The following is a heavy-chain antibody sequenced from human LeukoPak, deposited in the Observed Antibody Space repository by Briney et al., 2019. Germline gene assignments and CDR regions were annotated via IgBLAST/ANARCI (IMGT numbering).Heavy chain of an antibody. J-gene: IGHJ4*02. CDR3: ARDPGKDGYNYSFDY. V-gene: IGHV4-31*03. Sequence: SEPLSLTRTVYVDSISRGGYYCRWIRQHPVKGLEWGGYINYSGSTYLNPSLKSRLTISMETSKNQFFLRLSSVTAADTAVYYCARDPGKDGYNYSFDYWGQGTLVTVSS. CDR1: VDSISRGGYY. CDR2: INYSGST. D-gene: IGHD5-24*01.